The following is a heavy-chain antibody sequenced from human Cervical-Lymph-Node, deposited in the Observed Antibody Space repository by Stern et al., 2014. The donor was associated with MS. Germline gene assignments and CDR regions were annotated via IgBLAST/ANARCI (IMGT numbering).Heavy chain of an antibody. CDR3: AKDRELVVVTFDS. CDR1: GLTFSDYA. J-gene: IGHJ4*02. Sequence: EVQLVQSGGGLVQPGGSLRLSCAASGLTFSDYAMSWVRQAPVKVLEWVSAISLSGCSTFYADSMQGRFAITRDNSKNTLYLQMNSLRAEDTAVYYCAKDRELVVVTFDSWGQGTLVTVSS. CDR2: ISLSGCST. V-gene: IGHV3-23*04. D-gene: IGHD2-15*01.